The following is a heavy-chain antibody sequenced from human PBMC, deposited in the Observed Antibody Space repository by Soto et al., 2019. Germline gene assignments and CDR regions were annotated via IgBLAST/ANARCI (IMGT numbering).Heavy chain of an antibody. Sequence: SETLSLTCTVSGGSISSYYWSWIRQPPGKGLEWIGYIYYSGSTNYNPSLKSRVTISADTAYMELSSLRSEDTAVYYCATAPRYTVAIGYDYWGQGTLVTVSS. CDR3: ATAPRYTVAIGYDY. D-gene: IGHD5-12*01. CDR2: IYYSGST. CDR1: GGSISSYY. V-gene: IGHV4-59*01. J-gene: IGHJ4*02.